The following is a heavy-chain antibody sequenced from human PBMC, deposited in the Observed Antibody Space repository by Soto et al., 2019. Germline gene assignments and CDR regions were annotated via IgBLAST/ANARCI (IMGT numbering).Heavy chain of an antibody. V-gene: IGHV2-5*02. CDR1: GFSFSTGGVG. Sequence: ESGPTLVNPTQTLTLTCTFSGFSFSTGGVGVGWIRQSPGKALEWLALIYWDDDKRYNPSLQSRLTITKDTTKNQVVPTMTNMERADTATYYCARAQWFGDPFDYWGRGTLVTVSS. D-gene: IGHD3-10*01. CDR3: ARAQWFGDPFDY. J-gene: IGHJ4*02. CDR2: IYWDDDK.